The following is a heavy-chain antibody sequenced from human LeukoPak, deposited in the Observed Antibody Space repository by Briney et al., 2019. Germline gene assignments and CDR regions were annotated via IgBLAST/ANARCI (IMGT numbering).Heavy chain of an antibody. V-gene: IGHV4-39*07. D-gene: IGHD3-10*01. CDR3: ARDPYGSGSYSFSWFDP. J-gene: IGHJ5*02. CDR1: GGSISSSSYY. Sequence: SETLSLTCTVSGGSISSSSYYWGWIRQPPGKGLEWIGSIYYSGSTYYNPSLKSRVTISVDTSKNQFSLKLSSVTAADTAVYYCARDPYGSGSYSFSWFDPWGQGTLVTVSS. CDR2: IYYSGST.